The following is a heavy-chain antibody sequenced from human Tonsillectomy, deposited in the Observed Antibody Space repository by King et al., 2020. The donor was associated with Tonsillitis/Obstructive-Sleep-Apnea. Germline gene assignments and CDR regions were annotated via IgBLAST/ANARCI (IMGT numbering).Heavy chain of an antibody. Sequence: QLQESGPGLVKPPQTLSLTCTVSGGSISSGGYYWSWIRQHPGKGLEWIGYIYDSGSTYYNPSLKSRATISVDTSKNQFSLKLSAVTAADTAVYYCASEVTTGAFDYWGQGTLVTVSS. V-gene: IGHV4-31*03. CDR3: ASEVTTGAFDY. J-gene: IGHJ4*02. CDR1: GGSISSGGYY. D-gene: IGHD4-17*01. CDR2: IYDSGST.